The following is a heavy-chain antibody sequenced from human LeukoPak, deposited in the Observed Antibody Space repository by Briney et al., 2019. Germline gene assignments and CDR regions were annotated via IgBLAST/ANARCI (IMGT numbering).Heavy chain of an antibody. V-gene: IGHV1-18*01. CDR1: GGTFSSYA. Sequence: ASVKVSCKASGGTFSSYAISWVRQAPGQGLEWMGWISAYNGNTNYAQKLQGRVTMTTDTSTSTAYMELRSLRSDDTAVYYCARDRYYDILTGYYAHLFDYWGQGTLVTVSS. CDR2: ISAYNGNT. CDR3: ARDRYYDILTGYYAHLFDY. D-gene: IGHD3-9*01. J-gene: IGHJ4*02.